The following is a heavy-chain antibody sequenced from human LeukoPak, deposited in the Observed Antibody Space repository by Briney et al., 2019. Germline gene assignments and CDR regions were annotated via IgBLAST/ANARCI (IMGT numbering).Heavy chain of an antibody. D-gene: IGHD3-22*01. Sequence: PGGSLRLSCAASGFTFSNAWMSWVRQAPGKGLEWVGRIKSKTDGGTTDYAAPVKGRFTISRDDSKNTLYLQMNSLKTEDTAVYYCTTDFLVLHDSSGYYYVPRFDYWGQGTLVTVSS. J-gene: IGHJ4*02. CDR2: IKSKTDGGTT. V-gene: IGHV3-15*01. CDR1: GFTFSNAW. CDR3: TTDFLVLHDSSGYYYVPRFDY.